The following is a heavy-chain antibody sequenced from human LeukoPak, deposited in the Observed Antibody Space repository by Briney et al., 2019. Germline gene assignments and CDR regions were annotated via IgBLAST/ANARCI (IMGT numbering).Heavy chain of an antibody. CDR3: AKAYGSYTFDY. D-gene: IGHD1-26*01. Sequence: SGGSLRLSCAASGFTFSSYSMNWVRQAPGKGLEWVSAISGSGGSTYYADSVKGRFTISRDNSKNTLYLQMNSLRAEDTAVYYCAKAYGSYTFDYWGQGTLVTVSS. CDR2: ISGSGGST. V-gene: IGHV3-23*01. CDR1: GFTFSSYS. J-gene: IGHJ4*02.